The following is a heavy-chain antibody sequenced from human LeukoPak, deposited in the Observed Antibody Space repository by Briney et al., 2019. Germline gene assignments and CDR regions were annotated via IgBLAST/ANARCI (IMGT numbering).Heavy chain of an antibody. CDR3: ARHIATCDSLTY. Sequence: SETLSLTCTVFGGSISSSNDYWGGIRQRPGKGLEWIGSIFYGGSTNYTPSLKRRVTISVDMSKNEFSLKMRSVTATDTAVYYCARHIATCDSLTYWGQGTLVTVSS. D-gene: IGHD2-21*01. CDR1: GGSISSSNDY. CDR2: IFYGGST. V-gene: IGHV4-39*01. J-gene: IGHJ4*02.